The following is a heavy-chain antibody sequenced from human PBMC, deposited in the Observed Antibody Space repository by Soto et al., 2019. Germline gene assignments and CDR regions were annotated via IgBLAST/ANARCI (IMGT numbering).Heavy chain of an antibody. V-gene: IGHV4-59*01. CDR1: GGSISSYY. J-gene: IGHJ6*02. D-gene: IGHD3-10*01. CDR3: ARGGRSPRGTRKPGYYYYGMDV. CDR2: IYYSGST. Sequence: ASETLSLTCTVSGGSISSYYWSWIRQPPGKGLEWIGYIYYSGSTNYNPSLKSRVTISVDTSKNQFSLKLSSVTAADTAVYYCARGGRSPRGTRKPGYYYYGMDVWGQGTTVTVSS.